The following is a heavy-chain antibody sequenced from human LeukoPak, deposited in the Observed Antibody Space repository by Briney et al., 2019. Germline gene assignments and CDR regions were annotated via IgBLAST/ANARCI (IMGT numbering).Heavy chain of an antibody. D-gene: IGHD3-10*01. CDR1: GYTFTSYY. V-gene: IGHV1-46*01. Sequence: ASVKVSCKASGYTFTSYYMHWVRQAPGQGLEWMGIINPSGGSTSYAQKFQGRVTMTRDMSTSTVYMELSSLRSEDTAVYYCARGTRGLWFGEFPLGYWGQGTLVTVSS. J-gene: IGHJ4*02. CDR3: ARGTRGLWFGEFPLGY. CDR2: INPSGGST.